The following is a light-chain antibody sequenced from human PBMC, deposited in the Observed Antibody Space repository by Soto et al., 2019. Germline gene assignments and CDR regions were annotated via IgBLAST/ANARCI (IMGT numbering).Light chain of an antibody. J-gene: IGKJ4*01. CDR2: KAS. CDR1: QSISSW. CDR3: QQYKSYSLT. Sequence: DIQMTQSPSTLSAPVGDRVTITCRASQSISSWLAWYQQKPGKAPKLLIYKASSLESGVPSRFSGSGSGTEFTLTISSLQPDDFATYYCQQYKSYSLTFGGGTKVEIK. V-gene: IGKV1-5*03.